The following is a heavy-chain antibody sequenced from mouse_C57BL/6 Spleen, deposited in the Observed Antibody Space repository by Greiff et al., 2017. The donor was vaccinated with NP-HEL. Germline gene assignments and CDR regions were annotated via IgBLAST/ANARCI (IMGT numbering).Heavy chain of an antibody. J-gene: IGHJ4*01. Sequence: VQLKESGGGLVQPKGSLKLSCAASGFSFNTYAMNWVRQAPGKGLEWVARIRSKSNNYATYYADSVKDRFTISRDDSESMLYLQMNNLKTEDTAMYYCVREDYYYGSMDYWGQGTSVTVSS. CDR3: VREDYYYGSMDY. CDR2: IRSKSNNYAT. V-gene: IGHV10-1*01. CDR1: GFSFNTYA. D-gene: IGHD1-1*01.